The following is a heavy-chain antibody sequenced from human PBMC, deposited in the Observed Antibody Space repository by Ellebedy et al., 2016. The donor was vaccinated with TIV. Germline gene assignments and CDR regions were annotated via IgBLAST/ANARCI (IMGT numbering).Heavy chain of an antibody. D-gene: IGHD1-7*01. CDR2: INPGSGAT. Sequence: AASVKVSCKASGYTFSDHNLHWVRQAPGQGLEWMGWINPGSGATDYAQRFQGRVTLTRDTSINTAYMELSRLTSDDTAVYYCLRDRQGRNYQPGDCWGQGTLVTVSS. V-gene: IGHV1-2*02. J-gene: IGHJ4*02. CDR3: LRDRQGRNYQPGDC. CDR1: GYTFSDHN.